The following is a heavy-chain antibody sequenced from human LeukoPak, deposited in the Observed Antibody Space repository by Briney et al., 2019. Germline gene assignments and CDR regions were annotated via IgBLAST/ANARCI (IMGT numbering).Heavy chain of an antibody. CDR2: INPSGGST. J-gene: IGHJ4*02. D-gene: IGHD5-24*01. V-gene: IGHV1-46*01. Sequence: ASVKVSCKASGYTFTSYYMHWVRQAPGQGLEWMGIINPSGGSTSYAQKFQGRVTMTRDMSTSTVYMELSSLRSEDTAVYYCASARWLQPIDYWGQGTLVTVSS. CDR3: ASARWLQPIDY. CDR1: GYTFTSYY.